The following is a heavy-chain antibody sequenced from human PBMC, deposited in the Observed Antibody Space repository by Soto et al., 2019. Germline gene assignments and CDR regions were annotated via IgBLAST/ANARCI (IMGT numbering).Heavy chain of an antibody. CDR1: GFLFSSYA. D-gene: IGHD3-22*01. V-gene: IGHV3-48*01. Sequence: GGSXRLSCEGSGFLFSSYAIHWVRQAPGKGLEWVSYISSSSSTIYYADSVKGRFTISRDNAKNSLYLQMNSLRAEDTAVYYCARLPYYPDSWGQGTLVTVSS. CDR3: ARLPYYPDS. J-gene: IGHJ5*01. CDR2: ISSSSSTI.